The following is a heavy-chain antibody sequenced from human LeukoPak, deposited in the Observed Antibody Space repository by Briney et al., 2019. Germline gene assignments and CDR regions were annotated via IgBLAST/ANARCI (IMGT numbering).Heavy chain of an antibody. V-gene: IGHV3-30*18. CDR1: GFTFSSYG. CDR3: AKRGYSYGSDY. D-gene: IGHD5-18*01. Sequence: HSGGSLRLSCAASGFTFSSYGMHWVRQAPGKGLEWVAVISYDGSNKYYADSVKGRFTISRDSSKNTLYLQMNSLRAEDTAVYYCAKRGYSYGSDYWGQGTLVTVSS. J-gene: IGHJ4*02. CDR2: ISYDGSNK.